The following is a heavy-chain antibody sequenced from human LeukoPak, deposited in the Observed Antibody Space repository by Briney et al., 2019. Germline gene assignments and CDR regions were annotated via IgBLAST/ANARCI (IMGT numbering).Heavy chain of an antibody. D-gene: IGHD1-7*01. CDR3: ARKGLGGELGGFDS. V-gene: IGHV3-20*01. Sequence: GGSLRLSCAASGYTFCDYGMSWVRHVPGKGLEWVSGTNRRGDITGYADFVKGRFTISRDNAKNSLYLQMNSLRVEDTALYHCARKGLGGELGGFDSWGQGTLVTVSS. CDR2: TNRRGDIT. CDR1: GYTFCDYG. J-gene: IGHJ4*02.